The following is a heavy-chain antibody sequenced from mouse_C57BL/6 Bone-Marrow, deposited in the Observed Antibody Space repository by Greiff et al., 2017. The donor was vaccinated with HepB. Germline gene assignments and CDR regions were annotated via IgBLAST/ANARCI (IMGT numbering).Heavy chain of an antibody. D-gene: IGHD1-1*01. CDR1: GYTFTSYW. Sequence: VQLQQSGAELVKPGASVKMSCKASGYTFTSYWITWVKQRPGQGLEWIGDIYPGSGSTNYNEKFKSKATLTVDTSSSTAYMQLSSLTSEDSAVYYCARTFTTVVAWDVWGTGTTVTVSS. V-gene: IGHV1-55*01. CDR3: ARTFTTVVAWDV. J-gene: IGHJ1*03. CDR2: IYPGSGST.